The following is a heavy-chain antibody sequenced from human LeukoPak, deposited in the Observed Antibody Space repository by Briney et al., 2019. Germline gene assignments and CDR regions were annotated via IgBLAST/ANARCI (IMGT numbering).Heavy chain of an antibody. D-gene: IGHD1-26*01. J-gene: IGHJ4*02. Sequence: PGGSLRLSCAASGFTVSSNYMSWVRQAPGKGLEGVSVIYSGGSTYYADSVKGRFTISRDNSKNTLYLQMNSLRAEDTAVYYCATDSGSYYPDYWGQGTLVTVSS. CDR3: ATDSGSYYPDY. V-gene: IGHV3-66*01. CDR1: GFTVSSNY. CDR2: IYSGGST.